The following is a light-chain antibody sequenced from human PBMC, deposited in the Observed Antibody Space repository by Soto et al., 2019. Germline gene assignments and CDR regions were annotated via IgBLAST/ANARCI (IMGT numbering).Light chain of an antibody. V-gene: IGKV1-5*03. J-gene: IGKJ1*01. CDR2: KGS. Sequence: DIQMTQSPSTLSASVGDRVTITCRASQSISSWLAWCQQKPGKTPKLLIYKGSSLESGVPSRFSGSGSATEFPLTISSLQPDDFATYYCQQYNSYSPWTFGQGTKVEIK. CDR3: QQYNSYSPWT. CDR1: QSISSW.